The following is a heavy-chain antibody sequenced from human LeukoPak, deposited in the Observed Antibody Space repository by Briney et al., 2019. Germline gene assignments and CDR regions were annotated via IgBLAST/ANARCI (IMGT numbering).Heavy chain of an antibody. D-gene: IGHD3-22*01. CDR2: IHPSGML. CDR1: GASFNSDDQY. V-gene: IGHV4-31*03. J-gene: IGHJ4*02. Sequence: PSETLSLTCTVSGASFNSDDQYWNWIRQSPGKGLEWIGSIHPSGMLYNNPSLESRVTMSRDTSKNQFSLNLNSVTVADTAVYFCSRGLDSRKLGYWGQGILVTISS. CDR3: SRGLDSRKLGY.